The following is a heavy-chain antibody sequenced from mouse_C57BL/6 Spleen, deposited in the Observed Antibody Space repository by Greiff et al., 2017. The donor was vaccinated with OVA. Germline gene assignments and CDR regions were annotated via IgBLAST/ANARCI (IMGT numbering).Heavy chain of an antibody. D-gene: IGHD1-1*01. Sequence: QVQLKQSGAELVRPGTSVKMSCKASGYTFTNYWIGWAKQRPGHGLEWIGDIYPGGGYTNYNEKFKGKATLTEDKSSSTAYMQFSSLTSEDSAIYYCARDYGSGGFAYWGQGTLVTVSA. CDR2: IYPGGGYT. J-gene: IGHJ3*01. V-gene: IGHV1-63*01. CDR3: ARDYGSGGFAY. CDR1: GYTFTNYW.